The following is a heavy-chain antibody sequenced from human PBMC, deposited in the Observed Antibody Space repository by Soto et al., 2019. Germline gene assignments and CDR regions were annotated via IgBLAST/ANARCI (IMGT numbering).Heavy chain of an antibody. J-gene: IGHJ6*02. Sequence: ETLSLTCTVSGGSISSYYCSWIRQPPGKGLEWIGYIYYSRRTDYNPSLKSRVTISVDTSKNQFSLKLSSVTAADTAVYYCARVRGYCSSTSCYGGFGYYYGMDVWGQGTTVTGS. CDR3: ARVRGYCSSTSCYGGFGYYYGMDV. CDR1: GGSISSYY. CDR2: IYYSRRT. V-gene: IGHV4-59*01. D-gene: IGHD2-2*01.